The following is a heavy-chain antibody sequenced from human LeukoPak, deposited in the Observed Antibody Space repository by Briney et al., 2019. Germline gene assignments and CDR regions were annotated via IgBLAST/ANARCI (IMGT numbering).Heavy chain of an antibody. D-gene: IGHD4-17*01. CDR2: IKQDGSEK. J-gene: IGHJ6*03. CDR1: GFTFSSYW. CDR3: ARDYGGDYPYYYYYYMDV. Sequence: PGGSLRLSCAASGFTFSSYWMSWVRQAPGKGLEGVANIKQDGSEKYYVDSVKGRFTISRDNAKNSLYLQMNSLRAEDTAVYHCARDYGGDYPYYYYYYMDVWGKGTTVTVSS. V-gene: IGHV3-7*01.